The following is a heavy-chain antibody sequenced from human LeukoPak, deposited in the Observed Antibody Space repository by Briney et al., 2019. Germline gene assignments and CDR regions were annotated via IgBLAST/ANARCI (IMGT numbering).Heavy chain of an antibody. CDR3: ARDGDGDYVFSYYFDY. CDR2: IRYDGSNK. Sequence: GGSLRLSCAASGFTFSSHGMHWVRQAPGKRLEWVAFIRYDGSNKYYADSVKGRFTISRDNSKNTLYLQMNSLRVEDTAVYCCARDGDGDYVFSYYFDYWGQGTLVTVSS. V-gene: IGHV3-30*02. CDR1: GFTFSSHG. J-gene: IGHJ4*02. D-gene: IGHD4-17*01.